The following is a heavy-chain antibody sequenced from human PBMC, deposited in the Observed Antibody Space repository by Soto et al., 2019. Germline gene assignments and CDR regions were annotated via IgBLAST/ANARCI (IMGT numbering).Heavy chain of an antibody. V-gene: IGHV4-30-4*01. CDR1: DGSISSGDYY. CDR2: IYYSGST. D-gene: IGHD3-16*01. CDR3: ARGKVVPYDYVWGRTGPGSGRFDY. Sequence: SETLSLTCSVSDGSISSGDYYWSWIRQPSGKGLEWIGYIYYSGSTYYNPSLKSRVTISVDTSKNQFSLKLSSVTAADTAVYYCARGKVVPYDYVWGRTGPGSGRFDYWGQGTLVTVSS. J-gene: IGHJ4*02.